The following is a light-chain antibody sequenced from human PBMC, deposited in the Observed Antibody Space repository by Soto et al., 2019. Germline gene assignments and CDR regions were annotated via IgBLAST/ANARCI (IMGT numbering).Light chain of an antibody. CDR3: CSYTTTSTVV. Sequence: QSALTQPASVSGSPGQSITISCTGTSSDIGAYDYVSWYQQHPGKAPKLMIYEVFRRPSGISDRFSGSKSGSTASLTISGLQAEDEADYYCCSYTTTSTVVFGGGTKVTVL. CDR2: EVF. CDR1: SSDIGAYDY. V-gene: IGLV2-14*03. J-gene: IGLJ2*01.